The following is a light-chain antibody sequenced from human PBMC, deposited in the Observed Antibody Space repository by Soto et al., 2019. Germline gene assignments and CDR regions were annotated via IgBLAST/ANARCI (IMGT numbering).Light chain of an antibody. J-gene: IGKJ2*01. Sequence: DVLMTQSPSSLSASVGDRVTITCQASQDINNYLNWYQQKPGKAPKLLIYDASNLETGVPLRFSGSGSGTEFTFTICSLQPEDIASYYCQQCDKFPFTFGQGTKLEMK. CDR1: QDINNY. CDR3: QQCDKFPFT. V-gene: IGKV1-33*01. CDR2: DAS.